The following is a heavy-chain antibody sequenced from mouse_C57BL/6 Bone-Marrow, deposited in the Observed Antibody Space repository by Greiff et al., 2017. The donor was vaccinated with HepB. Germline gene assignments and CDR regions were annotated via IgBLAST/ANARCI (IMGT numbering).Heavy chain of an antibody. Sequence: VKLQQPGAELVKPGASVKLSCKASGYTFTSYWMHWVKQRPGRGLEWIGRIDPNSGGTKYNEKFKSKATLTVDKPSSTAYMQLSSLTSEDSAVYYCARPVVATSDYFDYWGQGTTLTVSS. D-gene: IGHD1-1*01. CDR1: GYTFTSYW. CDR3: ARPVVATSDYFDY. CDR2: IDPNSGGT. J-gene: IGHJ2*01. V-gene: IGHV1-72*01.